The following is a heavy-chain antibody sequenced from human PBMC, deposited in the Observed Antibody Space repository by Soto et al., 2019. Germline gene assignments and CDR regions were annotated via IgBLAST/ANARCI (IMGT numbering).Heavy chain of an antibody. D-gene: IGHD6-19*01. CDR1: GFTFSSYS. V-gene: IGHV3-48*01. Sequence: GGSLRLSCAASGFTFSSYSMNWVRQAPGKGLEWVSYISSSSSTIYYADSVKGRFTISRDNAKNSLYLQMNSLRAEDTAVYYCARTFSSGWFHFDYWGQGTLVTVSS. J-gene: IGHJ4*02. CDR3: ARTFSSGWFHFDY. CDR2: ISSSSSTI.